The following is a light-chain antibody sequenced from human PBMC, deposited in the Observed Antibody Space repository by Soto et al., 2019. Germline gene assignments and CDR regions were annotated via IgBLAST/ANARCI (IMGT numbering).Light chain of an antibody. Sequence: QSALTQPASVSGSPGQSITISCTGTISDVGDYNYVSWYQQHPGKAPKFMIYDVSIRPSGVSNRFSGSKSGNTASLTISGLQAEDEADYYCSSYTSSSRYVFGTGTKVTVL. CDR2: DVS. V-gene: IGLV2-14*01. J-gene: IGLJ1*01. CDR1: ISDVGDYNY. CDR3: SSYTSSSRYV.